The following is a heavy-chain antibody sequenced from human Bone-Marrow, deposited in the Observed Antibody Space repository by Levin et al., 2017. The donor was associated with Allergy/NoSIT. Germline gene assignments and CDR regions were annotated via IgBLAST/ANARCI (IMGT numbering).Heavy chain of an antibody. D-gene: IGHD4-11*01. V-gene: IGHV1-69*04. CDR3: AREVSTVTIDRFDS. CDR2: IIPSVDLT. J-gene: IGHJ4*02. CDR1: GGTFTSYN. Sequence: KISCKASGGTFTSYNINWVRQAPGEGLEWMGRIIPSVDLTNYAEKFQGRVTITADKSTSTAYMELSSLRSEDTAIYYCAREVSTVTIDRFDSWGQGTLVTVSS.